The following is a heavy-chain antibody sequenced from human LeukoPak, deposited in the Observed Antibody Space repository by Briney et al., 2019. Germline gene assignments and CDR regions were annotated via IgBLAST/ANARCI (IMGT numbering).Heavy chain of an antibody. V-gene: IGHV4-59*01. CDR3: AGRHGDSPRPFDY. CDR1: GGSISSYY. CDR2: IYYSGNT. J-gene: IGHJ4*02. D-gene: IGHD4-17*01. Sequence: PSETLSLTCSGGSISSYYWSWIRQPPGKGLEWIRYIYYSGNTNYNPSLKSRVTISVDTSKNQFSLKLRSVTAADTAVYYCAGRHGDSPRPFDYWGQGTLVTVSS.